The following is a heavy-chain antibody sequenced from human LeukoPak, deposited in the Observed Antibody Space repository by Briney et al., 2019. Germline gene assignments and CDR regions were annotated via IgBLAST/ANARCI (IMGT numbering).Heavy chain of an antibody. V-gene: IGHV3-20*04. Sequence: GGSLRLSCAASGFTFDDYGMSWVRQAPGKGLEWVSGINWNGGSTGYADSVKGRFTISRDNAKNSLYLQMNSLRAEDTALYYCARTPYSSSWYYFDYWGQGTLVTVSS. D-gene: IGHD6-13*01. J-gene: IGHJ4*02. CDR3: ARTPYSSSWYYFDY. CDR2: INWNGGST. CDR1: GFTFDDYG.